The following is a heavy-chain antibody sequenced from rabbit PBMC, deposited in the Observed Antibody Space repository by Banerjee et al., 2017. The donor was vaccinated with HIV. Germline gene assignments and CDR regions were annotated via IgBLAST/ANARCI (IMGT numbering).Heavy chain of an antibody. CDR2: IYVGEGGNT. J-gene: IGHJ4*01. Sequence: QEQLEESGGDLVKPGASLTLTCTASGFDLSSYYYMCWVRQAPGKGLEWIACIYVGEGGNTYYASWAKGRFTISKTSSTTVTLQMTSLTAADTATYFCARDQVDRAWGEGYVFNLWGPGTLVTVS. CDR1: GFDLSSYYY. D-gene: IGHD4-1*01. V-gene: IGHV1S45*01. CDR3: ARDQVDRAWGEGYVFNL.